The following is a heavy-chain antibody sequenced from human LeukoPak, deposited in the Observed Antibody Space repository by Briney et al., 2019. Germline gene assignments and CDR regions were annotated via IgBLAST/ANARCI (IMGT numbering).Heavy chain of an antibody. Sequence: ASVKVSCKASGYTFTSYGISWVRQAPGQGLEWMGWISAYNGNTNYAQKLQGRVTMTTDTSTSTAYMELRSLRSEDTAVYYCARVGSSGDWVLYYYMDVWGKGTTVTISS. CDR1: GYTFTSYG. V-gene: IGHV1-18*01. D-gene: IGHD2-21*01. CDR2: ISAYNGNT. J-gene: IGHJ6*03. CDR3: ARVGSSGDWVLYYYMDV.